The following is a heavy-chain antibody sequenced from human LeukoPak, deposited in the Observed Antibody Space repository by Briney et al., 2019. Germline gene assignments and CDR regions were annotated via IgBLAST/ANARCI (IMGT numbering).Heavy chain of an antibody. J-gene: IGHJ4*02. CDR3: AKDLGRYRNNYFDY. D-gene: IGHD1-26*01. V-gene: IGHV3-48*03. CDR2: ISSSGTTI. CDR1: GFTFRSFE. Sequence: PGGSLRLSCAASGFTFRSFEMSWVRQGPGKGLEWVSYISSSGTTIYDADSVKGRFTISRDNAKNSLYLQMNSLRAEDTAVYYCAKDLGRYRNNYFDYWGQGTLVTVSS.